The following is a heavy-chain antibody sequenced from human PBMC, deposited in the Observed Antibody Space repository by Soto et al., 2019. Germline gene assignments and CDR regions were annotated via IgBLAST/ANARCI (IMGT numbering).Heavy chain of an antibody. D-gene: IGHD3-3*01. J-gene: IGHJ4*02. CDR2: IKPDGSEK. Sequence: EVQLVESGGGLVQPGRSLRLSCAASGFSFSNYWMTWVRQAPRKGLEWVANIKPDGSEKYYVDSVKGRFIISRDNAKNSLYLRMNSLSAEDTAVYYCARDHDFWSGYSYYFDYWGQGTLVTVSS. CDR1: GFSFSNYW. V-gene: IGHV3-7*01. CDR3: ARDHDFWSGYSYYFDY.